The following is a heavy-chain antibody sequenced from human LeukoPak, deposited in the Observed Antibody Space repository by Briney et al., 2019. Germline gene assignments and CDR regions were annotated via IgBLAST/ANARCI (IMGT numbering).Heavy chain of an antibody. V-gene: IGHV1-2*02. Sequence: GASVKVSCKASGYTFTGYYMHWVRQAPGQGLEWMGWINPNSGGTNYAQKFQGRVTMARDTSISTAYMELSRLRSDDTAVYYCASCKDGFFDAFDIWGQGTMVTVSS. CDR1: GYTFTGYY. D-gene: IGHD5-24*01. CDR2: INPNSGGT. CDR3: ASCKDGFFDAFDI. J-gene: IGHJ3*02.